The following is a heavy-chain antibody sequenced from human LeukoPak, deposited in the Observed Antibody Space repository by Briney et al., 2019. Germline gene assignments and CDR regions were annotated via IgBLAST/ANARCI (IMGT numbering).Heavy chain of an antibody. CDR3: ARDPNGDYDGAFDI. CDR2: IIPIFGTA. Sequence: GASVKVSCKASGGTFSSYAISWVRQAPGQGLEWMGGIIPIFGTANYAQKFQGRVTITADESTGTAYMELSSLRSEDTAVYYCARDPNGDYDGAFDIWGQGTMVTVSS. V-gene: IGHV1-69*13. CDR1: GGTFSSYA. D-gene: IGHD4-17*01. J-gene: IGHJ3*02.